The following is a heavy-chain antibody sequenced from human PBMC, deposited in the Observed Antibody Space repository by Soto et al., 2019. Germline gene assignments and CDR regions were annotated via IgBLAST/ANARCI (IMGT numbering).Heavy chain of an antibody. D-gene: IGHD6-6*01. V-gene: IGHV3-23*01. J-gene: IGHJ4*02. Sequence: GGSLRLSCAASGFTFSSYAMSWVRQAPGKGLEWVSAISGSGGSTYYADSVKGRFTISRYNSKNTLYLQMNSLRAEDTAVYYCAGTAHGGKSSIAARPRYYFDYWGQGTLVTVSS. CDR2: ISGSGGST. CDR1: GFTFSSYA. CDR3: AGTAHGGKSSIAARPRYYFDY.